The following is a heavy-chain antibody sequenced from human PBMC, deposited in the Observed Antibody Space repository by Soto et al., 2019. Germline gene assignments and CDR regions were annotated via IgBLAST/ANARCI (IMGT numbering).Heavy chain of an antibody. V-gene: IGHV1-18*01. D-gene: IGHD6-13*01. CDR1: GYTFTSYG. J-gene: IGHJ4*02. Sequence: ASVKVSCKASGYTFTSYGISWVLQAPGQGLEWMGWISAYNGNTNYAQKLQGRVTMTTDTSTSTAYMELRSLRSDDTAVYYCAQYSSSHPAVFWGQGTLVTVSS. CDR2: ISAYNGNT. CDR3: AQYSSSHPAVF.